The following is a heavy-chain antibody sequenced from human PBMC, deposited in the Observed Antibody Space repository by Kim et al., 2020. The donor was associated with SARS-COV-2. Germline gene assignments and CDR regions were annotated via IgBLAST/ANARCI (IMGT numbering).Heavy chain of an antibody. CDR1: GYTFTGYY. CDR3: AREDMRCSRGTCCSGCYFYGMDV. Sequence: ASVKVSCKASGYTFTGYYIHWVRQAPGQGLEWMGWINPNSGGTNYLQQFQGRVTMTRDTSISTAYMVLSSLRSDDTAVYYCAREDMRCSRGTCCSGCYFYGMDVWGQGTTVTVSS. CDR2: INPNSGGT. D-gene: IGHD2-15*01. J-gene: IGHJ6*02. V-gene: IGHV1-2*02.